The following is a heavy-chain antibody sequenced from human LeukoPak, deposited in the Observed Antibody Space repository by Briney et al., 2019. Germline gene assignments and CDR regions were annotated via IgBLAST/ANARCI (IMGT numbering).Heavy chain of an antibody. CDR1: GGSISSYY. CDR2: IYTSGSS. CDR3: ARGGYYYLDV. V-gene: IGHV4-4*07. Sequence: SETLSLTCTVSGGSISSYYWNWIRRPAGKGLEWIGRIYTSGSSNYNPSLKSRVTMSVDMPKSQFSLKLHSVTAADTAVYYCARGGYYYLDVWGGGTTVTVSS. J-gene: IGHJ6*03.